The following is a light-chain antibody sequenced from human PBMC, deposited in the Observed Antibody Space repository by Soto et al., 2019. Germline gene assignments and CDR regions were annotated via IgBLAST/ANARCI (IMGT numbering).Light chain of an antibody. Sequence: QSVLTQPPSASGTPGQRVTISCSGSYSNIGSNTVNWYQHLPGTAPKLLIYSTDQRPSGVPDRFSGSKSGTSASLAISGLQSDDEADYYCCSYAGRFTYVFGTGTKVTVL. CDR2: STD. J-gene: IGLJ1*01. CDR3: CSYAGRFTYV. CDR1: YSNIGSNT. V-gene: IGLV1-44*01.